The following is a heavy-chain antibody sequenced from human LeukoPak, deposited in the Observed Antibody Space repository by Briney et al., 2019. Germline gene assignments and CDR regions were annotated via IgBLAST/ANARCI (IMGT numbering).Heavy chain of an antibody. D-gene: IGHD6-13*01. CDR1: GGSISSYY. Sequence: SETLSLTCTVSGGSISSYYWSWIRQPPGKGLEWIGYIYYSGSTNYNPSLKSRVTISVDTSKNQFSLKLSSVTAADTAVYYRARGQDSSSWYYYYGMDVWGQGTTVTVSS. CDR3: ARGQDSSSWYYYYGMDV. J-gene: IGHJ6*02. V-gene: IGHV4-59*01. CDR2: IYYSGST.